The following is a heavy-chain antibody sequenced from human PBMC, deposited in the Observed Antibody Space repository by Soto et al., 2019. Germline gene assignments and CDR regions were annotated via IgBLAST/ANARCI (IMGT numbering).Heavy chain of an antibody. D-gene: IGHD1-26*01. CDR2: IHPSGQPI. J-gene: IGHJ3*01. CDR1: GFTFSSSE. CDR3: ARRASR. V-gene: IGHV3-48*03. Sequence: HPGGSLRLSCAVSGFTFSSSEMYWVRQAPGKGLEWISYIHPSGQPIFYADTVKGRFTISRDNANNSVFLQMNSLRAEDTAVYYCARRASRWGQGTMVTVSS.